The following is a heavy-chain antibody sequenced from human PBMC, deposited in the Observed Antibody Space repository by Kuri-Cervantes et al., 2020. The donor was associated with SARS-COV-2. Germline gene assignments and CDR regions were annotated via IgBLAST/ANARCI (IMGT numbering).Heavy chain of an antibody. Sequence: GESLKISCAASGFTFSDYYMSWIRQAPGKGLEWVSYISSSSSYIYYADSVKGRFTISRDNAKNSLYLQMNSLRAEDTAVYYCARARLHTGGGFFDYWGQGTLVTVSS. CDR1: GFTFSDYY. CDR2: ISSSSSYI. J-gene: IGHJ4*02. V-gene: IGHV3-11*06. CDR3: ARARLHTGGGFFDY. D-gene: IGHD1-1*01.